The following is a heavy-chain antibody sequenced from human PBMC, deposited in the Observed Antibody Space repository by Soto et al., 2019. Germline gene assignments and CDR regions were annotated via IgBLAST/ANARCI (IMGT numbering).Heavy chain of an antibody. J-gene: IGHJ6*02. V-gene: IGHV1-2*04. Sequence: ASVKVSCKASGYTFTGYYMHWVRQAPGQGLEWMGWINPNSGGTNYAQKFQGWVTMTRDTSISTAYMELSRLRSDDTAVYYCARESTAKATYGMDVWGQGTTVTV. CDR1: GYTFTGYY. D-gene: IGHD2-21*02. CDR3: ARESTAKATYGMDV. CDR2: INPNSGGT.